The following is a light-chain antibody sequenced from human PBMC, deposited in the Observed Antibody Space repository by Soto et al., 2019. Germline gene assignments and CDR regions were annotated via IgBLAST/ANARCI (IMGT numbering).Light chain of an antibody. J-gene: IGKJ2*01. CDR3: QQHNTYPYT. V-gene: IGKV3-15*01. Sequence: ETVMTQSPATLSVSPGEGATLSCRASQTINNNLAWYQQKPGQAPRLLIYGASRRATGVPARFSGSGSGTEFTLTISSLQSEDFATYYCQQHNTYPYTFGQGTKLEI. CDR2: GAS. CDR1: QTINNN.